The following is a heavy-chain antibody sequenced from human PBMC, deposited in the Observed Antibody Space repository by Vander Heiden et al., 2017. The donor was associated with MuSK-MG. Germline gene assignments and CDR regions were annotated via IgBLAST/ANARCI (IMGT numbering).Heavy chain of an antibody. D-gene: IGHD2-21*01. J-gene: IGHJ4*02. Sequence: EVYFLASGGGLVKPGGLLRVYRAAYGSTFTNYAKNWVRQAPGKGLEWVSAISGNGDKAFYVDSVKGWFTISRDNSKNTLYLLMNSLTVDDTAVYFCAKDLRGLPVPSWGPGTLVTVSS. V-gene: IGHV3-23*01. CDR3: AKDLRGLPVPS. CDR1: GSTFTNYA. CDR2: ISGNGDKA.